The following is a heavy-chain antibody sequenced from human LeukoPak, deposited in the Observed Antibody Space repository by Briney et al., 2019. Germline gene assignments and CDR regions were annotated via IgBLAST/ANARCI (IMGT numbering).Heavy chain of an antibody. D-gene: IGHD3-22*01. CDR1: GGSFSGYY. V-gene: IGHV4-59*10. CDR3: ASEYYDSSGYYLNWFDP. Sequence: SSETLSLTCAVYGGSFSGYYWSWIRQPAGKGLEWIGRIYTSGSTNYNPSLKSRVTISVDTSKNQFSLKLSSVTAADTAVYYCASEYYDSSGYYLNWFDPWGQGTLVTVSS. CDR2: IYTSGST. J-gene: IGHJ5*02.